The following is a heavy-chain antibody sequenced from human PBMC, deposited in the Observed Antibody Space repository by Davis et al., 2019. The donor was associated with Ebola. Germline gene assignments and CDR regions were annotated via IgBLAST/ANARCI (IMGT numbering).Heavy chain of an antibody. J-gene: IGHJ3*02. V-gene: IGHV3-33*08. CDR3: ARDQGDGDYGAFDI. CDR2: IWYDGSNK. D-gene: IGHD4-17*01. CDR1: GFTFSSYW. Sequence: GESLKISCAASGFTFSSYWMSWVRQAPGKGLEWVAVIWYDGSNKYYADSVKGRFTISRDNSKNTLYLQMNSLRAEDTAVYYCARDQGDGDYGAFDIWGQGTMVTVSS.